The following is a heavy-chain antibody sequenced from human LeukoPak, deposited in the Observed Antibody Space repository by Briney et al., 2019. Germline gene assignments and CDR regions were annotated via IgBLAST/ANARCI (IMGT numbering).Heavy chain of an antibody. V-gene: IGHV1-18*04. CDR3: ARVPAEWFGELEHVVDNWFDP. J-gene: IGHJ5*02. D-gene: IGHD3-10*01. CDR2: ISAYNGNT. Sequence: ASVKVSCKASGYTFTSYGISWVRQAPGQELEWMGWISAYNGNTNYAQKLQGRVTMTTDTSTSTAYMELRSLRSDDTAVYYCARVPAEWFGELEHVVDNWFDPWGQGTLVTVSS. CDR1: GYTFTSYG.